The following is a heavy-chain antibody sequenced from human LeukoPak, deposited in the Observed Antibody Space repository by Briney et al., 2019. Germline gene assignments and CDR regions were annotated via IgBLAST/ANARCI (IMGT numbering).Heavy chain of an antibody. Sequence: PGESLRISCKGSGYSFTSYWISWARQMPGKGLEWMGRIDPSDSYSNYSPSFQGHVTISVDKSISTAYLHWSSLKASDTAMYYCARLYYYDSSGYYSPYWYFDLWGRGTLVTVSS. CDR3: ARLYYYDSSGYYSPYWYFDL. V-gene: IGHV5-10-1*01. J-gene: IGHJ2*01. CDR1: GYSFTSYW. D-gene: IGHD3-22*01. CDR2: IDPSDSYS.